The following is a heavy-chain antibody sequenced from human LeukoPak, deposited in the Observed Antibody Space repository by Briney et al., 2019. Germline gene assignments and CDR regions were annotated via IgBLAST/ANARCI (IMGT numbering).Heavy chain of an antibody. V-gene: IGHV4-59*01. CDR3: ARGSFKGALWFGELGYMDV. D-gene: IGHD3-10*01. Sequence: SETLSLTCTVSGGSISSYYWSWIRQPPGKGLEWIGYIYYSGSTNYNPSLKSRVTISVDTSKNQFSLKLSSVTAADTAVYYCARGSFKGALWFGELGYMDVWGKGTTVTISS. CDR1: GGSISSYY. J-gene: IGHJ6*03. CDR2: IYYSGST.